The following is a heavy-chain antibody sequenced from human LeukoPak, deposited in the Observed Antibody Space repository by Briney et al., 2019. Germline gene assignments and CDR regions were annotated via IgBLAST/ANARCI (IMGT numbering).Heavy chain of an antibody. CDR1: GFTFSSYA. D-gene: IGHD1-1*01. CDR3: ARQTGTLYYFDC. V-gene: IGHV3-64*01. CDR2: ISSDGGST. Sequence: GGSLRLSCAASGFTFSSYAMHWVRQAPGKGLEYVSAISSDGGSTYYANSVKGRFTISRDNSKNTLYLQMGSLRAEDMAVYYCARQTGTLYYFDCWGQGTLVTVSS. J-gene: IGHJ4*02.